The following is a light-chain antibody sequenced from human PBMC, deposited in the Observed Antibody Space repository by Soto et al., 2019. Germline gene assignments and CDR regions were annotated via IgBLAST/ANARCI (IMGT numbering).Light chain of an antibody. CDR1: QSINNY. CDR3: QQSYSPLTWT. V-gene: IGKV1-39*01. J-gene: IGKJ1*01. CDR2: AAS. Sequence: IQMTQSPSSLSASVGDRVTITCRASQSINNYLNWYQQKPGKAPKLLIYAASSLQSGVPSRFSGSGSGTDFTLTISSLQPEDFATFYCQQSYSPLTWTFGQGTKVDIK.